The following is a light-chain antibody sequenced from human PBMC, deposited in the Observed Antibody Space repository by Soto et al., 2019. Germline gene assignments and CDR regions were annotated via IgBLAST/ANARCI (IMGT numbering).Light chain of an antibody. CDR1: SGHSSYI. CDR3: ETWDSMYVV. J-gene: IGLJ2*01. Sequence: QPVLTQSSSASASLGSSVKLTCTLSSGHSSYIIAWHQQQPGKAPRYLMKLEGSGSYNKGSGVPDRFSGSSSGADRSLTISNLQSEDEADYYCETWDSMYVVFGGGTKVTVL. V-gene: IGLV4-60*03. CDR2: LEGSGSY.